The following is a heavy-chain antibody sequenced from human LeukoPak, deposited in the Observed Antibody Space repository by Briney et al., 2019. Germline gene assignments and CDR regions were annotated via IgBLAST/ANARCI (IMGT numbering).Heavy chain of an antibody. J-gene: IGHJ6*03. CDR2: IHWNGGST. V-gene: IGHV3-20*04. Sequence: PGGSLRLSCAASGFTFDDYGMSWVRQAPGKGLEWVSGIHWNGGSTGYADSVKSRFTISRDNAKNSLYLQLNSLRAEDTALYYCARGTTYYYYYYMDVWGKGTTVTVSS. D-gene: IGHD1-1*01. CDR3: ARGTTYYYYYYMDV. CDR1: GFTFDDYG.